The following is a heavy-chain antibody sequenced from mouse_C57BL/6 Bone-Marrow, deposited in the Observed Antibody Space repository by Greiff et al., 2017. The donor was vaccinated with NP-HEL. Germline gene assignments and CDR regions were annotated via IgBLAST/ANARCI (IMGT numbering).Heavy chain of an antibody. V-gene: IGHV1-84*01. CDR1: GYTFTDYY. J-gene: IGHJ1*03. D-gene: IGHD1-1*01. CDR2: IYPGSGNT. Sequence: QVQLQQSGPELVKPGASVKISCKASGYTFTDYYINWVKQRPGQGLEWIGWIYPGSGNTKYNEKFKGKATLTVDTSSSTAYMQLSSLTSEDSAVYFCARGVTTVVASYWYFDVWGTGTTVTVSS. CDR3: ARGVTTVVASYWYFDV.